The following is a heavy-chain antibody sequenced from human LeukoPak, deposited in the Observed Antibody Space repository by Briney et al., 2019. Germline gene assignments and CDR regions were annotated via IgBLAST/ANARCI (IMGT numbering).Heavy chain of an antibody. CDR2: ISSSSSYI. D-gene: IGHD1-26*01. J-gene: IGHJ4*02. Sequence: GGSLRLSCAASGFTFSSYSMNWVRQAPGKGLEWVSSISSSSSYIYYADSVKGRFTISRDNAKDSLYLQMNSLRAEDTAVYYCARTVSGNYAAYYFDYWGQGTLVTVSS. V-gene: IGHV3-21*06. CDR3: ARTVSGNYAAYYFDY. CDR1: GFTFSSYS.